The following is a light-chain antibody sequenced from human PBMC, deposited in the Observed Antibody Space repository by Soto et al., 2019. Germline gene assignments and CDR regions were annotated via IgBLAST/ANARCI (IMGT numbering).Light chain of an antibody. CDR3: QQYGSSPAT. J-gene: IGKJ2*01. CDR1: QSLSSNY. V-gene: IGKV3-20*01. Sequence: EIVVTQSPGTLSWSPGEGAALSCRASQSLSSNYLAWYQQRPGQAPRLLIYGASNRAAGIPDRFSGSGSGTDFTLTISRLEPEDFAVYYCQQYGSSPATFGQGTKLEIK. CDR2: GAS.